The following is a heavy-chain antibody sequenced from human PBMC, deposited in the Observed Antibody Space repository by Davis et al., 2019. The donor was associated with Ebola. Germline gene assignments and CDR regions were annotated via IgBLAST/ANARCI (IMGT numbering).Heavy chain of an antibody. CDR2: IHYSGST. Sequence: MPSETLSLTCTVSGGPTSTYYWSWIRQPPGKGLEGIGHIHYSGSTNYKSSLKSRVTITVVTSKNQFSLKLSSVTAADTAVYYCARVPRSYDFWRGRYSYHGVDVWGQGTTVTVS. D-gene: IGHD3-3*01. J-gene: IGHJ6*02. CDR1: GGPTSTYY. V-gene: IGHV4-59*01. CDR3: ARVPRSYDFWRGRYSYHGVDV.